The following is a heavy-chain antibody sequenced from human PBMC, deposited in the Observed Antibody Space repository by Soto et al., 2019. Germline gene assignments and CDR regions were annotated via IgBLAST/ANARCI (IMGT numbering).Heavy chain of an antibody. V-gene: IGHV1-18*04. D-gene: IGHD2-15*01. CDR1: GYTFTDHG. CDR2: IGTNSGNS. J-gene: IGHJ4*02. Sequence: QIQLVQSGAEVKKPGASVRVSCKASGYTFTDHGMTWVRQAPGQGLEWMGWIGTNSGNSNSGERFRGRVTLSRDTSTSTVYMEMRSPTSADTAVYYCAALGYFKDSGGYVWGQGTLVTVSS. CDR3: AALGYFKDSGGYV.